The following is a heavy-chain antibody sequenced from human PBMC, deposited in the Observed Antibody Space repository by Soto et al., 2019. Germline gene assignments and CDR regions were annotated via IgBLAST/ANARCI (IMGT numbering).Heavy chain of an antibody. CDR3: AKDLRRWLQYHYFDY. J-gene: IGHJ4*02. CDR1: GFTFSSYA. CDR2: ISGSGGST. Sequence: GGSLRLSCAASGFTFSSYAMSWVRQAPGKGLEWVSAISGSGGSTYYADSVKGRFTISRDNSKNTLYLQMSSLRAEDTAVYYCAKDLRRWLQYHYFDYWGQGTLVTVSS. D-gene: IGHD5-12*01. V-gene: IGHV3-23*01.